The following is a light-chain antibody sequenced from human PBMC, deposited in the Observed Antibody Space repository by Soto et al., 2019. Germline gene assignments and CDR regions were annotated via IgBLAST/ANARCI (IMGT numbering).Light chain of an antibody. CDR1: SSNIGSRT. CDR3: AAWDDSLHVI. V-gene: IGLV1-44*01. J-gene: IGLJ2*01. CDR2: NDN. Sequence: QSVLTQPPSASATPGQRVTISCSGSSSNIGSRTVNWYQQLPGSASKLLVYNDNQRPSGVPDRFSGSKSGTSASLAISGLQSEDEADYYCAAWDDSLHVIFGGGTKLTVL.